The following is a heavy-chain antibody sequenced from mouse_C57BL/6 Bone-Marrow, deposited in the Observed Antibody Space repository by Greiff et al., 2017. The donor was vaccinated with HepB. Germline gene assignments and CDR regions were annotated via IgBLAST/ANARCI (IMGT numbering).Heavy chain of an antibody. CDR3: AREDYDGEYDAMDY. J-gene: IGHJ4*01. D-gene: IGHD2-4*01. CDR2: IYPGSGST. CDR1: GYTFTSYW. Sequence: QVQLQQPGAELVKPGASVKMSCKASGYTFTSYWITWVKQRPGQGLVWIGDIYPGSGSTNYNEKFKSKATLTVDTSSSTAYMQRSSLTSEDSAVYYCAREDYDGEYDAMDYWGQGTSVTVSS. V-gene: IGHV1-55*01.